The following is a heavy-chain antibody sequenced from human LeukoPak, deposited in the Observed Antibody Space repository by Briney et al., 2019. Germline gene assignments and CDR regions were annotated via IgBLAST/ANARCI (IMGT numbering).Heavy chain of an antibody. CDR1: GFTFSSYG. CDR2: IKQDGSEK. Sequence: GGSLRLSCAASGFTFSSYGMSWVRQGPGRGLEWVANIKQDGSEKYYVDSVKGRFTISRDNAKNSLYLQMNNLRADDTAVYYCARARFGGRKPYYYYYIDVWGKGTTVTVSS. CDR3: ARARFGGRKPYYYYYIDV. D-gene: IGHD3-10*01. V-gene: IGHV3-7*01. J-gene: IGHJ6*03.